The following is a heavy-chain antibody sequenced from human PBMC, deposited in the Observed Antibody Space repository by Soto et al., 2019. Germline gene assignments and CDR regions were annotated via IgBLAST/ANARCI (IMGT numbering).Heavy chain of an antibody. Sequence: ASVKVSCKASGGTFSSYAISWVRQAPGQGLEWMGGIIPIFGTANYAQKFQGRVTITRDTSTSTVYMELSSLRSEVTAVYYCAREWIGYSYGYMDVWGKGTTVTVSS. CDR1: GGTFSSYA. V-gene: IGHV1-69*05. D-gene: IGHD5-18*01. CDR2: IIPIFGTA. CDR3: AREWIGYSYGYMDV. J-gene: IGHJ6*03.